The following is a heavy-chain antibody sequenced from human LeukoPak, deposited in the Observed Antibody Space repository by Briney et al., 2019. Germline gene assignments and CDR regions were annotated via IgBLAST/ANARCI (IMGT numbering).Heavy chain of an antibody. Sequence: PGGSLRLSCAASGFTFSSYWMSWVRQAPGKGLEWAANIKQDGSEKYYVDSVKGRFTISRDNAKNSLYLQMNILRAEDTAVYYCARGLHDILTGYSHDYWGQGTLVTVSS. J-gene: IGHJ4*02. V-gene: IGHV3-7*01. CDR2: IKQDGSEK. CDR1: GFTFSSYW. D-gene: IGHD3-9*01. CDR3: ARGLHDILTGYSHDY.